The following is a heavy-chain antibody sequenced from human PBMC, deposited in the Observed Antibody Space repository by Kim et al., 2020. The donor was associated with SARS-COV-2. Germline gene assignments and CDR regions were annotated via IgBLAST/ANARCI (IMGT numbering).Heavy chain of an antibody. CDR3: ARKSGGRDGYNSGGIDY. Sequence: LRSRVTISVDTSKNQCSLKLSSVTAADTAVYYCARKSGGRDGYNSGGIDYWGQGTLVTVSS. D-gene: IGHD5-12*01. J-gene: IGHJ4*02. V-gene: IGHV4-34*01.